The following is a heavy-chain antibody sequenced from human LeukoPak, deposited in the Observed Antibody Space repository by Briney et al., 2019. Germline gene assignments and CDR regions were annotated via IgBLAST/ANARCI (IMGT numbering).Heavy chain of an antibody. V-gene: IGHV3-23*01. Sequence: GGSLSLSFAASGFPFNNPAMSWVRPAPGKGLQWVSAISGGGVAIYYADSVKGRFTISRDNSKNTLYLQMNSLRAEDTAVYYCAKDGFDYYDSSGYYYFNYWGQGTLVTVSS. CDR1: GFPFNNPA. CDR2: ISGGGVAI. J-gene: IGHJ4*02. CDR3: AKDGFDYYDSSGYYYFNY. D-gene: IGHD3-22*01.